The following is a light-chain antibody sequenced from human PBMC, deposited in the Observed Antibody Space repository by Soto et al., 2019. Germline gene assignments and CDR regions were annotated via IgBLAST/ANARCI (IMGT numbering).Light chain of an antibody. CDR2: GAS. V-gene: IGKV1-17*03. CDR3: LQHLRYPLT. Sequence: DIPMTQSPSAMSASVGDRVTITCRASQGIGNYLAWFQQKPGKVPKRLIYGASSLQSGVPSRFSGSGSGTEFTFTISSLQPEDFATYYCLQHLRYPLTFGGGTRVDIK. CDR1: QGIGNY. J-gene: IGKJ4*01.